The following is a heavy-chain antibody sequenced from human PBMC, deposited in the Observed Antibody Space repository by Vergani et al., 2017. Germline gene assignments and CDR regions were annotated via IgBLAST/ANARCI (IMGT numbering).Heavy chain of an antibody. CDR1: GGSFSGYY. Sequence: QVQLQQWGAGLLKPSETLSLTCAVYGGSFSGYYWSWIRQPPGKGLEWSGESNHSGSTNYNPSLKSRVTISVDTTKNQFSLKLSSVTAADTAVYYCARTRRRGERDSGSYYVGWFDPWGQGTLVTVSS. D-gene: IGHD1-26*01. CDR2: SNHSGST. J-gene: IGHJ5*02. CDR3: ARTRRRGERDSGSYYVGWFDP. V-gene: IGHV4-34*01.